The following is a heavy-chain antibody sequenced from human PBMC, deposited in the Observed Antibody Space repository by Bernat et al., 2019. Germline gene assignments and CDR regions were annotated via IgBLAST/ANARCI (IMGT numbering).Heavy chain of an antibody. J-gene: IGHJ4*02. CDR2: ISYDGSNK. CDR3: ARDEAWYDIVTGPSDY. Sequence: QLVESGGGVVQPGRSLRLSCAASGFTFSSYAMHWVRQAPGKGLEWVAVISYDGSNKYYADSVKGRFTISRDNSKNTLYLQMNSLRAEDTAVYYCARDEAWYDIVTGPSDYWGQGTLVTVSS. D-gene: IGHD3-9*01. V-gene: IGHV3-30-3*01. CDR1: GFTFSSYA.